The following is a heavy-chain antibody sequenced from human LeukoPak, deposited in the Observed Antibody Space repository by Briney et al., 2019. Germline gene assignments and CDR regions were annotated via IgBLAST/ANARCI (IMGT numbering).Heavy chain of an antibody. CDR1: GYTFTSYG. CDR3: AREAVVTPYYYYMDV. J-gene: IGHJ6*03. Sequence: ASVKVSCKASGYTFTSYGISWVRQAPGQGLEWMGWISAYNGNTNYAQKLQGRVTMTTDTSTSTAYMELRSLRSDDTAVYYCAREAVVTPYYYYMDVWGKGTTVTISS. D-gene: IGHD4-23*01. CDR2: ISAYNGNT. V-gene: IGHV1-18*01.